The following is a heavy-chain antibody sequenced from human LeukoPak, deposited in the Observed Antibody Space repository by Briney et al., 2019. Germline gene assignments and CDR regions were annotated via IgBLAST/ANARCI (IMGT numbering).Heavy chain of an antibody. J-gene: IGHJ3*02. CDR3: ARDTLDAFDI. V-gene: IGHV4-31*03. Sequence: KASETLSLTCTVSGGSISSGGYYWSWIRQHPGKGLEWIGYIHYSGSTYYNPSLKSRVTISVDTSKNQFSLKLSSVTAADTAVYYCARDTLDAFDIWGQGTMVTVSS. CDR2: IHYSGST. CDR1: GGSISSGGYY.